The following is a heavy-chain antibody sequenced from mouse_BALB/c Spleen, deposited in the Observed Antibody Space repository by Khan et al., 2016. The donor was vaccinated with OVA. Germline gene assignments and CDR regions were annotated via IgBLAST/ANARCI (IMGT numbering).Heavy chain of an antibody. CDR3: ARAYYGNYREAMDY. CDR1: GFSLTGYG. D-gene: IGHD2-10*01. J-gene: IGHJ4*01. CDR2: IWGDGST. V-gene: IGHV2-6-7*01. Sequence: QMQLKESGPGLVAPSQSLSITCTVSGFSLTGYGVNWVRQPPGKGLEWLGMIWGDGSTDYNSALKSRLSISKDNSKSQVFLKMNCLQTDDTARYYCARAYYGNYREAMDYWGQGTSVTVSS.